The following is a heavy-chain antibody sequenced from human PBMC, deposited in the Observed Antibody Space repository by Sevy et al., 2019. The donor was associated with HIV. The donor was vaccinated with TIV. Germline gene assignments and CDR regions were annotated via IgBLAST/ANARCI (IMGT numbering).Heavy chain of an antibody. CDR1: GGSISSYY. V-gene: IGHV4-59*01. CDR2: IYYSGST. J-gene: IGHJ4*02. CDR3: ARVNGYCSGGSCCYFDY. Sequence: SETLSLTCTVSGGSISSYYWSWIRQPPGKGLEWIGYIYYSGSTNYNPSLKSRVTISVDTSKNQFSLKLSSVTAADTAVYYCARVNGYCSGGSCCYFDYWGQGTLVTVSS. D-gene: IGHD2-15*01.